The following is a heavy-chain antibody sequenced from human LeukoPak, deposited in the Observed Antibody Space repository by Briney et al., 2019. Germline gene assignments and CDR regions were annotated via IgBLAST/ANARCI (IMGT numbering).Heavy chain of an antibody. D-gene: IGHD3-22*01. CDR2: IKSDGSST. J-gene: IGHJ4*02. Sequence: GGSLRLSCAASGFTFSTYCMYWVRQAPGKGLVWVSRIKSDGSSTTYADSVKGRFTISRDNAKNTLYLQMNSLRAEDTAVYYCARDRVPYYYDTSGYYALDYWGQGTLVTVSS. CDR3: ARDRVPYYYDTSGYYALDY. V-gene: IGHV3-74*01. CDR1: GFTFSTYC.